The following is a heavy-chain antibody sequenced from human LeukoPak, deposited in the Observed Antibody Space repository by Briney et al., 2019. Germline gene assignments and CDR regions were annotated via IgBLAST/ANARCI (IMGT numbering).Heavy chain of an antibody. CDR1: GFTVNSYY. Sequence: GGSLRLSCAASGFTVNSYYMSWVRQAPGKGLEWVSLIYGDGSTSYADSVKGRFTISRDNSKKTLSLQMNSLRAEDTAMYYCARGGSGYYWAFDCWGQGALVTVSS. CDR2: IYGDGST. CDR3: ARGGSGYYWAFDC. V-gene: IGHV3-53*01. D-gene: IGHD3-22*01. J-gene: IGHJ4*02.